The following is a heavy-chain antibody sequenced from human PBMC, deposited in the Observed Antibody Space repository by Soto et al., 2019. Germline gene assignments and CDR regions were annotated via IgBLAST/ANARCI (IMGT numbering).Heavy chain of an antibody. J-gene: IGHJ6*02. V-gene: IGHV3-33*01. Sequence: PGGSLRLSCAASGFTFSSYGMHWVRQAPGKGLEWVAVIWYDGSNKYYADSVEGRFTISRDNSKNTLYLQMNSLRAEDTAVYYCARDWVVAARSGDYYYYGMDVWGQGTTVTVSS. CDR2: IWYDGSNK. CDR3: ARDWVVAARSGDYYYYGMDV. D-gene: IGHD2-15*01. CDR1: GFTFSSYG.